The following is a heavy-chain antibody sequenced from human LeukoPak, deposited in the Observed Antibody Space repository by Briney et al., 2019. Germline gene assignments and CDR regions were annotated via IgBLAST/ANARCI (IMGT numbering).Heavy chain of an antibody. CDR1: GYTFTSYD. CDR2: MNPNSGNT. Sequence: GASVKVSCKASGYTFTSYDINWVRQATGQGLEWMGWMNPNSGNTGYAQKFQGRVTMTRNTSISTAYMELSSLRSEDTAVYYCARVWARYCSSTSCQAGYWGQGTLVIVSS. CDR3: ARVWARYCSSTSCQAGY. V-gene: IGHV1-8*01. D-gene: IGHD2-2*01. J-gene: IGHJ4*02.